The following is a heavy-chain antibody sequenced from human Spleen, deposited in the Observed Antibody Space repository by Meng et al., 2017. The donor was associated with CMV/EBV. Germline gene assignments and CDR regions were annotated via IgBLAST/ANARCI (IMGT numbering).Heavy chain of an antibody. CDR2: IIPIFGTA. J-gene: IGHJ4*02. CDR3: ARDIQLWPHYFDY. V-gene: IGHV1-69*12. Sequence: QVQLGQAGAEVKEPGPAVKVSCKASGGTFSSYAISWVRQAPGQGLEWMGGIIPIFGTANYAQKFQGRVTITADESTSTAYMELSSLRSEDTAVYYCARDIQLWPHYFDYWGQGTLVTVSS. D-gene: IGHD5-18*01. CDR1: GGTFSSYA.